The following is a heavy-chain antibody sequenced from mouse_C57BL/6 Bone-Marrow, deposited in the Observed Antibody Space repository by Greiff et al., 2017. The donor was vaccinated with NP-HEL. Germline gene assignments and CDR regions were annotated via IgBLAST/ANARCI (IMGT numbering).Heavy chain of an antibody. CDR2: IDPSDSYT. V-gene: IGHV1-59*01. J-gene: IGHJ2*01. CDR1: GYTFTSYW. Sequence: QVQLQQSGAELVRPGTSVELSCKASGYTFTSYWMHWVKQRPGQGLEWIGVIDPSDSYTNYNQKFKGKATLTVDTSSSTAYMQLSSLTSEDSAVYYCARSDHWGQGTTLTVSS. CDR3: ARSDH.